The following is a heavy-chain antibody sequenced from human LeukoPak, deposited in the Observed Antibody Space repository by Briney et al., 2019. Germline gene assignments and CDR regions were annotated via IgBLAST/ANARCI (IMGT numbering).Heavy chain of an antibody. CDR1: GGSISSYY. D-gene: IGHD1-26*01. Sequence: SETLSLTCTVSGGSISSYYWSWIRQPAGKGLEWIGRIYTSGSTNYNPSLKSRVTMSVDTSRNHFSLKLSSVTAADTAVYYCARDSGSYYYFGMDVWGQGTTATVSS. V-gene: IGHV4-4*07. CDR3: ARDSGSYYYFGMDV. J-gene: IGHJ6*02. CDR2: IYTSGST.